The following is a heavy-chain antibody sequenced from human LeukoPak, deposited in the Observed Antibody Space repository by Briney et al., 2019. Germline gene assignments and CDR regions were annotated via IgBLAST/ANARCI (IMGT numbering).Heavy chain of an antibody. CDR2: IAAYNGNT. CDR1: RYTFTNYG. D-gene: IGHD6-13*01. J-gene: IGHJ4*02. V-gene: IGHV1-18*04. Sequence: ASVKVSCKPSRYTFTNYGFSWVRQAPGHRVGWRGWIAAYNGNTNYAQKLQGRVTMTTDTSTSTAYMELRSLGSDDTAIYYCARDGYFDSWGQGTLVTVSS. CDR3: ARDGYFDS.